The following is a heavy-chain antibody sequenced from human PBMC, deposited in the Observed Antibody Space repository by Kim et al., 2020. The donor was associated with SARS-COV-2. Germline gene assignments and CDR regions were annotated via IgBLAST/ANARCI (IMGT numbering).Heavy chain of an antibody. D-gene: IGHD2-21*02. CDR1: KFTFSNYY. Sequence: GGSLRLSCAASKFTFSNYYMSWIRQAPGKGLEWVSYISDSSSYTKYADSVKGRFTISRDNAQNSVYLQMNSLRAEDTAVYYCARLLRLTATNYFDYWGQGTLVPVSS. CDR2: ISDSSSYT. J-gene: IGHJ4*02. CDR3: ARLLRLTATNYFDY. V-gene: IGHV3-11*03.